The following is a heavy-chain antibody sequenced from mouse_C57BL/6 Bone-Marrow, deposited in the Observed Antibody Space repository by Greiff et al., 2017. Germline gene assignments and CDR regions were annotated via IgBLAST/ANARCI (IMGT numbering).Heavy chain of an antibody. Sequence: EVQLQQSGAELVRPGASVKLSCTASGFNIKDDYMHWVKQRPEQGLEWIGWIDPENGDTEYASKFQGKATITVDTSSNTAYLQLSSLTSEDTAVYYCTTIPNLFFAYWGQGTLVTVSA. D-gene: IGHD1-1*01. CDR2: IDPENGDT. V-gene: IGHV14-4*01. J-gene: IGHJ3*01. CDR1: GFNIKDDY. CDR3: TTIPNLFFAY.